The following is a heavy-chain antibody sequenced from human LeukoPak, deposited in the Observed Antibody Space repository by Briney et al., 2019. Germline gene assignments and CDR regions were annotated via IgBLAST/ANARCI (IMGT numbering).Heavy chain of an antibody. CDR2: MKLDGSEE. Sequence: GGSLRLSCAASGFPFRSYWMRWVRQAPGKGLEWVANMKLDGSEEYYVDSVKGRFTISSDNAKNSLYLQMNSLRVDDTAVYYCARWARYCSSGSCYSWFDPWGQGTLVTVSS. J-gene: IGHJ5*02. D-gene: IGHD2-15*01. CDR1: GFPFRSYW. CDR3: ARWARYCSSGSCYSWFDP. V-gene: IGHV3-7*01.